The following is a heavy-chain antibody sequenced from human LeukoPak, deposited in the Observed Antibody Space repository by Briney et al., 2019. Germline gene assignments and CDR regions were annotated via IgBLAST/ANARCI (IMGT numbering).Heavy chain of an antibody. D-gene: IGHD3-10*01. CDR2: ISSSSSYI. CDR3: AREWYYGSGSYTLDY. CDR1: GFTFSSYS. J-gene: IGHJ4*01. V-gene: IGHV3-21*01. Sequence: GGSQRLSCAASGFTFSSYSMNWVRQAPGKGLEWVSSISSSSSYIYYADSVKGRFTISRDNAKNSLYLQMNSLRAEDTAVYFCAREWYYGSGSYTLDYWSQGTLVIVSS.